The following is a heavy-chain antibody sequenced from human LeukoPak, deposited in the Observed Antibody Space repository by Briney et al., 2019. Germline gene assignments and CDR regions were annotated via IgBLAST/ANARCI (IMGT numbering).Heavy chain of an antibody. CDR2: ISYSGST. CDR1: GGSMNTYY. V-gene: IGHV4-59*08. Sequence: PSETLSLTCSVSGGSMNTYYWYWLRQPPGEGLEWIGYISYSGSTKYNPSLESRATISIDTSKNQYSLKLRSVTAPDTAMYYCARADIYGGNPFDAFDIWGQGTLVAVSS. CDR3: ARADIYGGNPFDAFDI. J-gene: IGHJ3*02. D-gene: IGHD4-23*01.